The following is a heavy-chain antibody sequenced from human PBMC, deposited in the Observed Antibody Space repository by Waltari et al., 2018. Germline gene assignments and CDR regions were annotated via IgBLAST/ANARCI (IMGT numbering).Heavy chain of an antibody. Sequence: EVRLAESGGGLVKPGGSLRLSCTASGFDFRASGMYWVRQAPGTGLEWVSSIGGTHSNIFYADSVKGRFTVSRDNAKNSLYLQMDNLRAEDSGLYFCTRDLYGSGGDWFDPWGQGTLVTVSS. D-gene: IGHD3-10*01. J-gene: IGHJ5*02. V-gene: IGHV3-21*03. CDR1: GFDFRASG. CDR2: IGGTHSNI. CDR3: TRDLYGSGGDWFDP.